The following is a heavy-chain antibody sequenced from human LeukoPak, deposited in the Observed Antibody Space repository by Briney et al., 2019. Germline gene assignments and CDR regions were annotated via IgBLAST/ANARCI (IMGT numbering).Heavy chain of an antibody. CDR3: ATRVTLIAVAGTEAGV. V-gene: IGHV1-24*01. CDR1: GYTLTELS. J-gene: IGHJ4*02. D-gene: IGHD6-19*01. Sequence: ASVKVSCKVSGYTLTELSMHWVRQAPGKGLEWMGGFDPEDGETIYAQKFQGRVTMTEDTSTDTAYMELSSLRSEDTAVYYCATRVTLIAVAGTEAGVWGQGTLVTVSS. CDR2: FDPEDGET.